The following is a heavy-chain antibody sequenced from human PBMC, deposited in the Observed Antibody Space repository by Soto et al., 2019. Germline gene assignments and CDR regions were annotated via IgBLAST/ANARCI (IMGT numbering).Heavy chain of an antibody. V-gene: IGHV1-69*13. CDR1: GGTFSSYA. CDR3: ARGFPRIAAAARYYYGRDV. J-gene: IGHJ6*02. D-gene: IGHD6-13*01. Sequence: SVKVSCKASGGTFSSYAISWVRQAPGQGLEWMGGIIPIFGTANYAQKLQGRVTITADESTSTANMELSSLRSEDTAVYYCARGFPRIAAAARYYYGRDVWAQGPTSTVSS. CDR2: IIPIFGTA.